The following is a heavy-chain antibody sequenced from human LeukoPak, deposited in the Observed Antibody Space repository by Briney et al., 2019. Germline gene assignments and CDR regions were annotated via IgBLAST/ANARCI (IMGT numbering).Heavy chain of an antibody. CDR3: ATYLRNTAAGYYYSEY. D-gene: IGHD6-13*01. CDR1: GFTFSNYF. J-gene: IGHJ4*02. V-gene: IGHV3-7*01. CDR2: IKQDGGEI. Sequence: GGSLRLSCAASGFTFSNYFMSWIRQAPGKGLEWVANIKQDGGEIYYVDSVKGRFTISRDNAKNSVSLQMNSLRAEDTAIYYCATYLRNTAAGYYYSEYWGQGTLVTVSS.